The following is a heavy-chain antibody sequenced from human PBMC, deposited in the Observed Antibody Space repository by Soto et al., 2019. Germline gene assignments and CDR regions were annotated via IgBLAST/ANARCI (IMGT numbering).Heavy chain of an antibody. D-gene: IGHD3-10*01. CDR2: INPRGFFT. CDR1: GYTFTSYN. CDR3: ARAAGRFGKLFWFDT. V-gene: IGHV1-46*01. J-gene: IGHJ5*02. Sequence: QVQLVQSGAEGKKPGASVKVSCKASGYTFTSYNIHWVRQAPGQGLEWVGMINPRGFFTTYAQKFRGRVTMTGDTSTSVVYMALTTLRPEDTAMYYCARAAGRFGKLFWFDTWGQGTLVSVSS.